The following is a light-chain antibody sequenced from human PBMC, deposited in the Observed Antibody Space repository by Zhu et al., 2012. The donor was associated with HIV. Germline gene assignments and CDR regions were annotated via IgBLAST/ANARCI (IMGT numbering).Light chain of an antibody. V-gene: IGKV1-5*03. CDR1: ESISNW. J-gene: IGKJ1*01. CDR2: KTS. CDR3: QQYNSFSKT. Sequence: DTQMTQSPSTLSASVGDKVTITCRANESISNWLAWYQQRPGKAPKLLIYKTSYLDRGVPSRFSGSGSETEFTLIISSLQPDDFATYYCQQYNSFSKTFGQGTKVE.